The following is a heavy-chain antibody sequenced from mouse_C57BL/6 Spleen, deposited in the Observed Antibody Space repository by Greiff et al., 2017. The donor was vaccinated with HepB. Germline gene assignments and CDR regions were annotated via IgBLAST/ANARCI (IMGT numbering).Heavy chain of an antibody. CDR1: GYTFTSYG. V-gene: IGHV1-81*01. Sequence: QVHVKQSGAELARPGASVKLSCKASGYTFTSYGISWVKQRTGQGLEWIGEIYPRSGNTYYNEKFKGKATLTADKSSSTAYMELRSLTSEDSAVYFCAVKTGAYFDYWGQGTTLTVSS. J-gene: IGHJ2*01. CDR3: AVKTGAYFDY. D-gene: IGHD4-1*01. CDR2: IYPRSGNT.